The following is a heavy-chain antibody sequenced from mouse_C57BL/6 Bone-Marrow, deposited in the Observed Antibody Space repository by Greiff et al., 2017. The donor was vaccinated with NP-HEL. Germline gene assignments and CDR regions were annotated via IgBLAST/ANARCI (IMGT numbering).Heavy chain of an antibody. V-gene: IGHV3-6*01. CDR3: ARHGSSPPFAY. CDR1: GYSITSGYY. J-gene: IGHJ3*01. D-gene: IGHD1-1*01. Sequence: DVQLQESGPGLVKPSQSLSLTCSVTGYSITSGYYWNWIRQFPGNKLEWMGYISYDGSNNYNPSLKNRISITRDTSKNQFFLKLNSVTTEDTATYYCARHGSSPPFAYWGQGTLVTVSA. CDR2: ISYDGSN.